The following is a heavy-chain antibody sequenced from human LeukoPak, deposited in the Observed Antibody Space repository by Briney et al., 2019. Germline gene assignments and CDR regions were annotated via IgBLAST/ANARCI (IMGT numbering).Heavy chain of an antibody. CDR3: AKRRLALGDGSGSRRFDY. CDR1: GFTFSSYG. J-gene: IGHJ4*02. CDR2: ISYDGSNK. V-gene: IGHV3-30*18. D-gene: IGHD3-10*01. Sequence: GRSLRLSCAASGFTFSSYGMHWVRQAPGKGLEWVAVISYDGSNKYYADSVKGRFTISRDNSKNTLYLQMNSLRAEDTAVYYCAKRRLALGDGSGSRRFDYWGQGTLVTVSS.